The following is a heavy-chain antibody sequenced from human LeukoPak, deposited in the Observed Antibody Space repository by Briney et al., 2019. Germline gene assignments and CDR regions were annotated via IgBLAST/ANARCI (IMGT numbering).Heavy chain of an antibody. CDR2: IYSGDST. CDR1: GFTVSSYH. D-gene: IGHD1-26*01. Sequence: GGSLRLSCAASGFTVSSYHMIWVRQAPGKGLEWVSIIYSGDSTYYADSVKGRFTISRDNSKNTVYLQMNSLRAEDTAVYYCARDTRSYSPPYGMDVWGQGTTVTVSS. V-gene: IGHV3-66*01. J-gene: IGHJ6*02. CDR3: ARDTRSYSPPYGMDV.